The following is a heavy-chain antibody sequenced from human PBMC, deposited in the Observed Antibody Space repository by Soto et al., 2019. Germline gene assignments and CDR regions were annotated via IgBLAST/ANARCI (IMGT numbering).Heavy chain of an antibody. CDR3: ARQYYYGSGSWVPFDY. V-gene: IGHV5-51*01. CDR1: GYSFTSYW. Sequence: GESLKISCKGSGYSFTSYWIGWVRQMPGKGLEWMGIIYPGDSDTRYSPSFQGQVTTSADKSISTAYLQWSSLKASDTAMYYCARQYYYGSGSWVPFDYWGQGTLVTVSS. CDR2: IYPGDSDT. D-gene: IGHD3-10*01. J-gene: IGHJ4*02.